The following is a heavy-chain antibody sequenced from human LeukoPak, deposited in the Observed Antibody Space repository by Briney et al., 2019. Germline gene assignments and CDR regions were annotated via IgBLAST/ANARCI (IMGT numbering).Heavy chain of an antibody. D-gene: IGHD4-17*01. CDR3: ARDLGDDLTTVTSGNWFDP. V-gene: IGHV1-69*05. CDR2: IIRIFGTA. J-gene: IGHJ5*02. Sequence: LVASVKVSCKASGGTFSSYAISWVRQAPGQGLEWMGGIIRIFGTANYAQKFQGRVTMTTDTSTSTAYMELRSLRSDDTATYFCARDLGDDLTTVTSGNWFDPWGQGTLVTVSS. CDR1: GGTFSSYA.